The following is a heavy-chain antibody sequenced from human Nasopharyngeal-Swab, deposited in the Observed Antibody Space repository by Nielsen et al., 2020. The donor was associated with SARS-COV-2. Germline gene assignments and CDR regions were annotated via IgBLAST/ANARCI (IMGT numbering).Heavy chain of an antibody. CDR3: ARDDHTLVVTAVGHDAFDI. Sequence: GSLTLSCAVSGFTLSSYDLSWVRQAPGKGLEWVSYISSSGSTIYYADSVKGRFTISRDNAKNSLYLQMNSLRADATAVYYCARDDHTLVVTAVGHDAFDIWGQGTMVTVSS. CDR1: GFTLSSYD. J-gene: IGHJ3*02. CDR2: ISSSGSTI. V-gene: IGHV3-48*03. D-gene: IGHD2-21*02.